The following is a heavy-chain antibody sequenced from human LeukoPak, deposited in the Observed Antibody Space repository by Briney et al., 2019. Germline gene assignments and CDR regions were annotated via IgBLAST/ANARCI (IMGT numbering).Heavy chain of an antibody. CDR2: ISSDAMKV. D-gene: IGHD6-19*01. V-gene: IGHV3-11*04. CDR1: GFVFRDHY. Sequence: GGSLRPSCAASGFVFRDHYMSWIRQAPGKGLEWVAYISSDAMKVYHADSVKGRFTISRDNSKNTLYLQMNSLRVDDSAVYYCARERPNAAVALEYWGQGTRVTVSS. J-gene: IGHJ4*02. CDR3: ARERPNAAVALEY.